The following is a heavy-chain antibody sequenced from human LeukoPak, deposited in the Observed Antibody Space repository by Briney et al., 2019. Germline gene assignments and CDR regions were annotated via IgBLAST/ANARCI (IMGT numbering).Heavy chain of an antibody. CDR3: SRDNNWAFGY. J-gene: IGHJ4*02. Sequence: GGSLRLSCAASGFTFSSYSMNWVRQAPGKGLEWVSSISSSSSYIYYADSVKGRFTISRDNAKNSLYLQMNSLRIEDTAVYFCSRDNNWAFGYWGQGTLVTVSS. CDR1: GFTFSSYS. V-gene: IGHV3-21*01. D-gene: IGHD1-1*01. CDR2: ISSSSSYI.